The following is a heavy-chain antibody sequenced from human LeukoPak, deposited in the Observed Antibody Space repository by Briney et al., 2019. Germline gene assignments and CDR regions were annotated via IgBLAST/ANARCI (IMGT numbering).Heavy chain of an antibody. CDR2: INPNSGGT. D-gene: IGHD3-16*01. J-gene: IGHJ4*02. CDR1: GYTFTGYY. CDR3: ARYPFAGDYFDY. V-gene: IGHV1-2*02. Sequence: ASVKVSCKASGYTFTGYYMHWVRQAPGQGLEWMGWINPNSGGTNYAQKFQGRVTMTRGTSISTAYMELSRLRSDDTAVYYCARYPFAGDYFDYWGQGTLVTVSS.